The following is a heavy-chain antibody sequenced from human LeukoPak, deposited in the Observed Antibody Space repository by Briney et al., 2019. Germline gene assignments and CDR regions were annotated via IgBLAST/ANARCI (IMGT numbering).Heavy chain of an antibody. CDR3: ARGPYDILTGSNWFDP. J-gene: IGHJ5*02. V-gene: IGHV4-31*03. CDR1: GGSMSSGGYY. CDR2: IYYSGST. D-gene: IGHD3-9*01. Sequence: SQTLSLTCTVSGGSMSSGGYYWSWIRQHPGKGLERIGYIYYSGSTYYNPSLKRRVTISVDTSKNQFSLKLSSVTAADTAVYYCARGPYDILTGSNWFDPWGQGPLVTVSS.